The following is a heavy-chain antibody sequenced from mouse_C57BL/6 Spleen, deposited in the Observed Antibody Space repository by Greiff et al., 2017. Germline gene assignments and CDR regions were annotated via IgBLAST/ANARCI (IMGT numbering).Heavy chain of an antibody. D-gene: IGHD1-1*01. CDR2: IYPGSGST. V-gene: IGHV1-55*01. Sequence: QVQLQQPGAKLVKPGASVKMSCKASGYTFTSYWITWVKQRPGQGLEWIGDIYPGSGSTNYNEKFKSKATLTVDTSSSTAYMQLSSLTSEDSAVYYCARGYFGSSYWYFDVWGTGTTVTVSS. CDR1: GYTFTSYW. J-gene: IGHJ1*03. CDR3: ARGYFGSSYWYFDV.